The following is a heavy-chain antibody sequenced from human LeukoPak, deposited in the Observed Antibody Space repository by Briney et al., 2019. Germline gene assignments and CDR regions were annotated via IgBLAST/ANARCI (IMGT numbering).Heavy chain of an antibody. V-gene: IGHV4-4*07. J-gene: IGHJ4*02. D-gene: IGHD1-26*01. CDR3: ARTQSQSGNYRYYFGY. CDR1: GGSISSYY. CDR2: IYTSGST. Sequence: PSETLSLTCTVSGGSISSYYWSWIRQPAGKGLEWIGRIYTSGSTNYNPSLKSRVTVSVDTSKNQFSLKLNSVTAADTAVYYCARTQSQSGNYRYYFGYWGQGTLVTVSS.